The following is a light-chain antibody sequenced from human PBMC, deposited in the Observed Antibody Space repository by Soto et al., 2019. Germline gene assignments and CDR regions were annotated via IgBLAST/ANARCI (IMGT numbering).Light chain of an antibody. V-gene: IGLV1-47*02. Sequence: QSVLTQPPSASGTPGQRVTISCSGSSSNIGSNYVYWYQQLPGTAPKLLIYSNNQRPSGVPDRFSGSKSGTSASLAISGLRSEDEADYYCAAWDDSLSGVYVFGTGTKVT. CDR1: SSNIGSNY. J-gene: IGLJ1*01. CDR2: SNN. CDR3: AAWDDSLSGVYV.